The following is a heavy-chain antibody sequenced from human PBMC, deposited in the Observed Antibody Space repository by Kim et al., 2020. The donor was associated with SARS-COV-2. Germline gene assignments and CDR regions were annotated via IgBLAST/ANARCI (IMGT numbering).Heavy chain of an antibody. CDR1: GFSLSNSGVG. Sequence: SGPTLVKPTQTLTLTCTFSGFSLSNSGVGVGWIRQPPGKALEWLALIYWDDDKRYSPSLKSRLTITKDTSKNQVVLTMTNMDPVDTATYYCAQSRIRRGTVIVVADISFDDCGHRTLVTVSS. CDR3: AQSRIRRGTVIVVADISFDD. CDR2: IYWDDDK. V-gene: IGHV2-5*02. J-gene: IGHJ4*01. D-gene: IGHD3-22*01.